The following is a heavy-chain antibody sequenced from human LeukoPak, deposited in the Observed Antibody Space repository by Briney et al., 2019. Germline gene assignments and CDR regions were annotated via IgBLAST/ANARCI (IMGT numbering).Heavy chain of an antibody. Sequence: SETLSLTCAVSGYSISSGYYWGWIRQPPGKGLEWIGSIYHSGSTYYNPSLKSRVTISVDTSKNQFSLKLSSVTAADTAVYYCARVGMITFEGAADYFDYWGQGTLVTVSS. CDR3: ARVGMITFEGAADYFDY. D-gene: IGHD3-16*01. CDR1: GYSISSGYY. V-gene: IGHV4-38-2*01. CDR2: IYHSGST. J-gene: IGHJ4*02.